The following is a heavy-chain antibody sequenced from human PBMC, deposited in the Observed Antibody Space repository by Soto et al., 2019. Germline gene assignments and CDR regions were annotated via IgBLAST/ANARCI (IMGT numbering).Heavy chain of an antibody. V-gene: IGHV3-74*01. CDR1: VFTFNTHW. Sequence: WWSLRLSCTASVFTFNTHWMHWFRQAPGKGLVWVSRIYFDGITTNYADSVKGRLTVSRDNAKNTVYLRVNTLRDEDTAVYYCARGGAMGVDYWGQGTLVTVSS. J-gene: IGHJ4*02. CDR2: IYFDGITT. D-gene: IGHD1-26*01. CDR3: ARGGAMGVDY.